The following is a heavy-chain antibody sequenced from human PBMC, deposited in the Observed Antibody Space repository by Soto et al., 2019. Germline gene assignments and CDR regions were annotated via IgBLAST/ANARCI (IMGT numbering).Heavy chain of an antibody. V-gene: IGHV1-24*01. CDR1: GYTLTELS. CDR3: ATSSPIAAAGRYYYGMDV. CDR2: FDPEDGET. J-gene: IGHJ6*02. D-gene: IGHD6-13*01. Sequence: ASVKVSCKVSGYTLTELSMHWVRQAPGKGLEWMGGFDPEDGETIYAQKFQGRVTMTEDTSTDTAYMELSSLRSEDTAVYYFATSSPIAAAGRYYYGMDVWGQGTTVTVSS.